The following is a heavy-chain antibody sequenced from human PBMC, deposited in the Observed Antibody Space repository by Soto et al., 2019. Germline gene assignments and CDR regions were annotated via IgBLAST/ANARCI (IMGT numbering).Heavy chain of an antibody. CDR2: ISGSGGST. CDR1: GFTFSSYA. J-gene: IGHJ6*02. CDR3: AKIGSAYCSGGSCYPYYGMDV. Sequence: GGSLRLSCAASGFTFSSYAMSWVRQAPGKGLEWVSAISGSGGSTYYADSVKGRFTISRDNSKNTLYLQMNSLRAEDTAVYYCAKIGSAYCSGGSCYPYYGMDVWGQGTTVTVSS. D-gene: IGHD2-15*01. V-gene: IGHV3-23*01.